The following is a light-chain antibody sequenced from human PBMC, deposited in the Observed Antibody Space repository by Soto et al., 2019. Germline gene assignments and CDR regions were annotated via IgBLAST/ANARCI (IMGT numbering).Light chain of an antibody. J-gene: IGLJ2*01. CDR3: ATWDGSLPGEV. CDR1: SYNVGKNL. CDR2: KNN. Sequence: QPVLTQPPSASGTPGQRVTISCSGGSYNVGKNLVYWYQQRPGTAPKLIIFKNNQRPSGVPDRFSGSKSGTSGTLDITGLQTGDEADYYCATWDGSLPGEVFGGGTKLTVL. V-gene: IGLV1-47*01.